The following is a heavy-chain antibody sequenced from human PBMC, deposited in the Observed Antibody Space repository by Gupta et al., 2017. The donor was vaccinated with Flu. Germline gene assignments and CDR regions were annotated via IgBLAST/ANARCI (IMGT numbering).Heavy chain of an antibody. Sequence: GYYWSWIRQPPGKGLEWIGEINHSGSTNYNPSLNSRVTISVDTSKNQFSLKLSSVTAADTAVYYCARGGSSGFGGSGLFDYWVQGTLVTVSS. CDR1: GYY. D-gene: IGHD6-6*01. J-gene: IGHJ4*02. V-gene: IGHV4-34*01. CDR3: ARGGSSGFGGSGLFDY. CDR2: INHSGST.